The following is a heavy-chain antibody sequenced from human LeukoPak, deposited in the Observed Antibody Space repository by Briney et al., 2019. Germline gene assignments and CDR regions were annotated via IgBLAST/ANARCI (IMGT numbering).Heavy chain of an antibody. V-gene: IGHV4-61*02. J-gene: IGHJ5*02. CDR3: ARARGYSSGWYDNWFDP. D-gene: IGHD6-19*01. CDR2: IYTSGST. CDR1: GGSISSGSYY. Sequence: SETLSLTCTVSGGSISSGSYYWSWIRQPAGKGLEWIGRIYTSGSTNYNPSLKSRVTISVDTSKNQFSLKLSSATAADTAVYYCARARGYSSGWYDNWFDPWGQGTLVTVSS.